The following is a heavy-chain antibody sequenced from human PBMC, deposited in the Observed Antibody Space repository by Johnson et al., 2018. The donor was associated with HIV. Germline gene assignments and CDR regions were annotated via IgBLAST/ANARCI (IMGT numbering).Heavy chain of an antibody. CDR1: GFTFSSYA. CDR2: ISGGDDST. D-gene: IGHD3-22*01. J-gene: IGHJ3*02. CDR3: AKDWHYYDSSGYYPNDAFDI. Sequence: VQLVESGGGLVQPGGSLRLSCAASGFTFSSYAMSWVRQAPGKALEWVSAISGGDDSTYYADSVKGRFSISRDNSKNTLYVQMNSLRAEDTAVYYCAKDWHYYDSSGYYPNDAFDIWGQGTMVTVSS. V-gene: IGHV3-23*04.